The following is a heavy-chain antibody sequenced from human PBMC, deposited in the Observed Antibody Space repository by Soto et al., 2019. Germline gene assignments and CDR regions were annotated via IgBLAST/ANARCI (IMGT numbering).Heavy chain of an antibody. D-gene: IGHD6-13*01. CDR2: ISAYNGNK. CDR3: ARDLGQQLFDY. V-gene: IGHV1-18*01. CDR1: GYTFNSYG. J-gene: IGHJ4*02. Sequence: QVQLVQSGAEVKKPGVSVKVSGKATGYTFNSYGISWVRQAPGKGLEWMGWISAYNGNKKYAQKLQGRVTMTTDTSTSTAYMELRSLRSDDTAVYYCARDLGQQLFDYWGQGTLVTVSS.